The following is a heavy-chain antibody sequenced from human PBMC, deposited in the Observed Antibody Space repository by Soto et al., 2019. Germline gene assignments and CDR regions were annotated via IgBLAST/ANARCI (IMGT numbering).Heavy chain of an antibody. CDR1: GGTFSSYA. J-gene: IGHJ4*02. D-gene: IGHD3-3*01. V-gene: IGHV1-69*01. CDR3: ARSQIGGTIFGVVTSPFDY. Sequence: QVQLVRSGAEVKKPGSSVKVSCKASGGTFSSYAISWVRQAPGQGLEWMGGIIPIFGTANYAQKFQGRVTITADESTSTAYMELSSLRSEDTAVYYCARSQIGGTIFGVVTSPFDYWGQATLVTVSS. CDR2: IIPIFGTA.